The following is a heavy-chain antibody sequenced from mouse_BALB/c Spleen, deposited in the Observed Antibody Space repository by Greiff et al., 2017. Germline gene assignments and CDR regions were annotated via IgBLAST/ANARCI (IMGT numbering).Heavy chain of an antibody. CDR1: GYTFTEYT. D-gene: IGHD1-1*01. CDR3: ARREGTSTGFAY. Sequence: EVQLVESGPELVKPGASVKISCKTSGYTFTEYTMHWVKQSHGKRLEWIGGINPNNGGTSYNQKFKGKATLTVDKSSSTAYMELRSLTSEDSAVYYCARREGTSTGFAYWGQGTLVTVSA. J-gene: IGHJ3*01. CDR2: INPNNGGT. V-gene: IGHV1-18*01.